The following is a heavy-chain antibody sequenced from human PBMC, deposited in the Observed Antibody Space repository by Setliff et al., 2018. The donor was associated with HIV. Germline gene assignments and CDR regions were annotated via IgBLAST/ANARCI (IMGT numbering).Heavy chain of an antibody. D-gene: IGHD1-1*01. CDR2: IWYNGNVD. CDR1: GFTFSDFG. CDR3: ASARIPTGGTSTSLDY. Sequence: PGGSLRLSCAASGFTFSDFGMHWVRQAPGKGLEWLSFIWYNGNVDYYAESVKGRFTISRDNSRGTLYLQMTRLRTEDTAVYYCASARIPTGGTSTSLDYWGQGALVTVSS. V-gene: IGHV3-30*02. J-gene: IGHJ4*02.